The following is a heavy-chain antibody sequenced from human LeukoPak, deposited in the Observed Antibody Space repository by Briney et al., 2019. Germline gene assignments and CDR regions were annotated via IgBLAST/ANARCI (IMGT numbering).Heavy chain of an antibody. CDR1: GGTFSSYA. V-gene: IGHV1-18*01. Sequence: ASVKVSCKASGGTFSSYAISWVRQAPGQGLEWMGWISAYNGNTNYAQKLQGRVTMTTDTSTSTAYMELRSLRSDDTAVYYCARAYKHNDFWSDYWGQGTLVTVSS. J-gene: IGHJ4*02. D-gene: IGHD3-3*01. CDR2: ISAYNGNT. CDR3: ARAYKHNDFWSDY.